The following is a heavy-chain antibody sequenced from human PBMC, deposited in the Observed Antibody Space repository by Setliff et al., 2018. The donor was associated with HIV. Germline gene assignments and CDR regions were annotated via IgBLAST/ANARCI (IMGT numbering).Heavy chain of an antibody. CDR2: ISSSGSTI. V-gene: IGHV3-11*01. J-gene: IGHJ4*02. CDR1: GFTFSDYY. Sequence: GESLKISCAASGFTFSDYYMSWIRQAPGKGLEWVSYISSSGSTIYYADSVKGRFTISRDNAKNSLYLQMNSLRAEDTAVYYCAREGGSGSYYSGGNDYWGQGTLVTVSS. D-gene: IGHD3-10*01. CDR3: AREGGSGSYYSGGNDY.